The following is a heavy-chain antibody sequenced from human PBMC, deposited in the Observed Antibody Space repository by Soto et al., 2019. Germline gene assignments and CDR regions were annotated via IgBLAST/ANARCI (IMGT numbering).Heavy chain of an antibody. Sequence: PSETLSLTCTVSGGSISSSSYYWGWIRQPPGKGLEWIGSIYYSGSTYYNPSLKSRVTTSVDTSKNQLSLKLTSVTAADTAVYYCARARSTGYLIFEYWGQGTLVTLSS. D-gene: IGHD3-9*01. CDR1: GGSISSSSYY. CDR2: IYYSGST. J-gene: IGHJ4*02. V-gene: IGHV4-39*01. CDR3: ARARSTGYLIFEY.